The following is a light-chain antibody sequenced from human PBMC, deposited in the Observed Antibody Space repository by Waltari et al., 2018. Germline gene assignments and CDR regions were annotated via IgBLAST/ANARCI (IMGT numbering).Light chain of an antibody. V-gene: IGLV2-23*02. CDR3: CSYAGSGTYV. CDR1: NSDVGNYNL. J-gene: IGLJ1*01. CDR2: EVI. Sequence: QSALTQPASVSGTPGQSITISCTGTNSDVGNYNLVSWYQHHPGEAPKLMICEVIKRPAGVSNRFSGSKSGNTAALTISGLQAEDEADYYCCSYAGSGTYVFGTGTKVTVL.